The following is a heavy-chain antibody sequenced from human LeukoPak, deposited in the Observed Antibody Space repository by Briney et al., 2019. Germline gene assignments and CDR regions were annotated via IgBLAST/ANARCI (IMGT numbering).Heavy chain of an antibody. CDR1: GGSISSGDYY. D-gene: IGHD4-11*01. CDR3: ARERTHGTTVTTDFDY. V-gene: IGHV4-30-4*08. CDR2: IYYSGST. J-gene: IGHJ4*02. Sequence: SETLSLTCTVSGGSISSGDYYWSWIRQPPGKGLEWIGYIYYSGSTYYNPSLKSRVTISVDTSKNQFSLKLSSVTAADTAVYYCARERTHGTTVTTDFDYWGQGTLVTVSS.